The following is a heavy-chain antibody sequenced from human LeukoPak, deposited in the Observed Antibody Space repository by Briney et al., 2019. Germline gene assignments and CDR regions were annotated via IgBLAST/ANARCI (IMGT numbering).Heavy chain of an antibody. CDR3: SKLTDSSAYDQDY. CDR2: IIGSGGTT. J-gene: IGHJ4*02. CDR1: GFTFSSYA. Sequence: AGGSLRLSCAASGFTFSSYAMSWVRQAPGKGLEWVSAIIGSGGTTYYADSVKGRFTISRDNSKNTLYLQMSSLRAEDTAVYYCSKLTDSSAYDQDYWGQGTLVTVSS. D-gene: IGHD3-22*01. V-gene: IGHV3-23*01.